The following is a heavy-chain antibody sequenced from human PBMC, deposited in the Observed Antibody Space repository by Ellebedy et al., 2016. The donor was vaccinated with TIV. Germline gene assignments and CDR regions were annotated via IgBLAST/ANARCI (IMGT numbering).Heavy chain of an antibody. Sequence: GESLKISCAASGFTFNNFNMHWVRQAPGKGLAWVASIHYDGSKKNYADSVKGRFTISRDNSKTMVFLHMDTLRVEDTAVYYCTKVHQRLSNWFDPWGQGTLVTVSS. V-gene: IGHV3-30*02. CDR1: GFTFNNFN. D-gene: IGHD6-25*01. J-gene: IGHJ5*02. CDR3: TKVHQRLSNWFDP. CDR2: IHYDGSKK.